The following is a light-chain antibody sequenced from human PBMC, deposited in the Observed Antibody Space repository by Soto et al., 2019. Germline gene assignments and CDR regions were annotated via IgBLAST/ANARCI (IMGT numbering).Light chain of an antibody. J-gene: IGLJ2*01. Sequence: QTVVTQPPSASGTPGQRVTISCSGSSSNIGSNYVYWYQQLPGTAPKLLIYRNNQRPSGVPDRFSGSKSGTSASLAISGLRSEDEADSYCAAWDDSLSGVVFGGGTKLTVL. CDR3: AAWDDSLSGVV. V-gene: IGLV1-47*01. CDR2: RNN. CDR1: SSNIGSNY.